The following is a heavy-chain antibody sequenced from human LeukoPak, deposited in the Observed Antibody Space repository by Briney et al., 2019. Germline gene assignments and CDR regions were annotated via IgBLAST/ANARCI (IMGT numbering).Heavy chain of an antibody. CDR1: GFTFDDYG. CDR2: INWNGGST. V-gene: IGHV3-20*04. Sequence: GGTLRLSCAASGFTFDDYGMSWVRQAPGKGLEWVSGINWNGGSTGYAGSVKGRFTISRDNAKNSLYLQMNSLRAEDTALYYCARVRTQGYYYYYMDVWGKGTTVTVSS. CDR3: ARVRTQGYYYYYMDV. J-gene: IGHJ6*03.